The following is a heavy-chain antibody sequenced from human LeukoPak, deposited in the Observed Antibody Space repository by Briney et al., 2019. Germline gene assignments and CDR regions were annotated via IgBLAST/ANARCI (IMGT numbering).Heavy chain of an antibody. CDR1: GYTFTSYG. V-gene: IGHV1-18*01. D-gene: IGHD2-2*01. Sequence: EASVKVSCKASGYTFTSYGISWVRLAPGQGLEWMGWISAYNGNTNYAQKLQGRVTMTTDTSTSTAHMELRSLRSDDTAVYYCARDIVVVPAAICDYWGQGTLVTVSS. J-gene: IGHJ4*02. CDR3: ARDIVVVPAAICDY. CDR2: ISAYNGNT.